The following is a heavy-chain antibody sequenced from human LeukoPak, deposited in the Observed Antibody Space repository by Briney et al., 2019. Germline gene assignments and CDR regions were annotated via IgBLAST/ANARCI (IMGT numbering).Heavy chain of an antibody. CDR2: ISSSSSTI. CDR1: GFTFSSYS. V-gene: IGHV3-48*02. D-gene: IGHD6-13*01. J-gene: IGHJ4*02. CDR3: ARVWGIAAAGGEIEY. Sequence: TGGSLRLSRAASGFTFSSYSMNWVRQAPGKGLEWVSYISSSSSTIYYADSVKGRFTISRDNAKNSLYLQMNSLRDEDTAVYYCARVWGIAAAGGEIEYWGQGTLVTVTS.